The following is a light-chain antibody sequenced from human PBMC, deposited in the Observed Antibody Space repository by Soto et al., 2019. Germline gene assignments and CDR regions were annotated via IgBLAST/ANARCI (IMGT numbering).Light chain of an antibody. Sequence: AIQMTQSPPSLSASVGDKVTITCRASQGIREDVAWYQQKAGKAPKLLMYDASTLQSGVPSRFSGSGSGTDFSLTISGLQPEDFATYYCLQDHDHPFTFGQGTQLENK. J-gene: IGKJ5*01. CDR1: QGIRED. CDR2: DAS. CDR3: LQDHDHPFT. V-gene: IGKV1-6*01.